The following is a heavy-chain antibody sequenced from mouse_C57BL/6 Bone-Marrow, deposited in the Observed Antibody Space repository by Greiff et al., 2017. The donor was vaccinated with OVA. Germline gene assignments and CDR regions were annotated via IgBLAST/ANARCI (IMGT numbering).Heavy chain of an antibody. CDR1: GYTFTSYW. Sequence: QVQLQQPGAELVKPGASVKMSCKASGYTFTSYWITWVKQRPGQGLEWIGDIYPGSGRTKYNEKFKSKATLTVDTSYSSAYMQLSSLTSEYSAVYYCARSGITTVEGDFAMDYWGQGTSVTVSS. J-gene: IGHJ4*01. V-gene: IGHV1-55*01. D-gene: IGHD1-1*01. CDR3: ARSGITTVEGDFAMDY. CDR2: IYPGSGRT.